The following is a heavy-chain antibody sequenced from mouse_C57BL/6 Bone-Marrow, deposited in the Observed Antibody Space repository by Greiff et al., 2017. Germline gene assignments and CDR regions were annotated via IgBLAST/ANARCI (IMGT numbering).Heavy chain of an antibody. CDR2: ISYDGSN. CDR1: GYSITSGYY. Sequence: EVKLQESGPGLVKPSQSLSLTCSVTGYSITSGYYWNWIRQFPGNKLEWMGYISYDGSNNYNPSLKNRISITRDTSKNQFFLKLNSVTTEDTATYYCARVYDGPYFDYWGQGTTLTVSS. CDR3: ARVYDGPYFDY. V-gene: IGHV3-6*01. J-gene: IGHJ2*01. D-gene: IGHD2-3*01.